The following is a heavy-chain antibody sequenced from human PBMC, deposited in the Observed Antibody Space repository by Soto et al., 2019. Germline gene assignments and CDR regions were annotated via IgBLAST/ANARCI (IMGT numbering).Heavy chain of an antibody. D-gene: IGHD3-22*01. CDR1: GFTFDDYG. V-gene: IGHV3-20*04. J-gene: IGHJ3*02. CDR3: PGHPPGYYSDSSGYFDI. Sequence: GGSLRLSCAASGFTFDDYGMSWVRQAPGKGLEWVSGINWNGGSTGYADSVKGRFTISRDNAKNSLYLQMNSLRAEDTALYYCPGHPPGYYSDSSGYFDIWGQVTMVTVSS. CDR2: INWNGGST.